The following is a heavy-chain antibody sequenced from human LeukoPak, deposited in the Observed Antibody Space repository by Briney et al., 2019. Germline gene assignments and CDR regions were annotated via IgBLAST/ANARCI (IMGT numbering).Heavy chain of an antibody. CDR2: ISSSSSYI. CDR1: GFTFSSYA. D-gene: IGHD3-22*01. J-gene: IGHJ4*02. V-gene: IGHV3-21*01. Sequence: PGGSLRLSCAASGFTFSSYAMSWVRQAPGKGLEWVSSISSSSSYIYYADSVKGRFTISRDNAKNSLYLQMNSLRAEDTAVYYCARENDSSEGYFDYWGQGTLVTVSS. CDR3: ARENDSSEGYFDY.